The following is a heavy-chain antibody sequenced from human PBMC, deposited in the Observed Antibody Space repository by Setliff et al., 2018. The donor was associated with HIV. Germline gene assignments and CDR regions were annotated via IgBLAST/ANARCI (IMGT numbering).Heavy chain of an antibody. D-gene: IGHD3-3*01. CDR3: TRRFGLADNAFDL. V-gene: IGHV3-20*04. CDR2: ISWNGAKI. Sequence: PGGSLRLSCAASGFTLSSYWMNWVRQPPGKGLEWVSGISWNGAKIEYADSVKGRFIVSRDNSKNSLYLQLNSLRADDTAFYYCTRRFGLADNAFDLWGQGTMVTVSS. CDR1: GFTLSSYW. J-gene: IGHJ3*01.